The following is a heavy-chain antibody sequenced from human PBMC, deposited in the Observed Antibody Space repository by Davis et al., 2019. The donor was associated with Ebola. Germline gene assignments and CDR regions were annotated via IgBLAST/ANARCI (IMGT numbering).Heavy chain of an antibody. CDR2: FYYSGST. J-gene: IGHJ4*02. D-gene: IGHD3-16*01. CDR1: GGSISSSSYY. CDR3: ARHRFIRGYFDY. V-gene: IGHV4-39*01. Sequence: SETLSLTCTVSGGSISSSSYYWGWIRQPPGKGLEWIGSFYYSGSTYYNPSLKSRVTISVDTSKNQFSLKLSSVTAADTAVYYCARHRFIRGYFDYWGQGTLVTVSS.